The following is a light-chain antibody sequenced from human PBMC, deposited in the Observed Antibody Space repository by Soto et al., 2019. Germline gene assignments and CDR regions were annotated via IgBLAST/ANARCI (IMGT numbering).Light chain of an antibody. CDR1: QSVSSF. J-gene: IGKJ4*01. CDR2: DAS. Sequence: EIVLTQSPATLYLSPGERATLSCRASQSVSSFLAWYQQKPGQAPRLLIYDASNRATGIPARFSGSGSGTDFTLTISSLEPEDFAVYFFQQLRYRPLTFGGGTKVEIK. CDR3: QQLRYRPLT. V-gene: IGKV3-11*01.